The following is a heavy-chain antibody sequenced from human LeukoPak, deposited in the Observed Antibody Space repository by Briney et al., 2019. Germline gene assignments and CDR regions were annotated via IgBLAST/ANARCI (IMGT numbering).Heavy chain of an antibody. Sequence: GGSLRLSCAASGFTFSSYWMSWVRQAPGKGLEWVANIKQDGSEKYYVDSVKGRFAISRDNAKNSLYLQMNSLRAEDTAVYYCARGVIFWPVGTHAFDIWGQGTMVTVSS. J-gene: IGHJ3*02. V-gene: IGHV3-7*01. D-gene: IGHD3-9*01. CDR1: GFTFSSYW. CDR2: IKQDGSEK. CDR3: ARGVIFWPVGTHAFDI.